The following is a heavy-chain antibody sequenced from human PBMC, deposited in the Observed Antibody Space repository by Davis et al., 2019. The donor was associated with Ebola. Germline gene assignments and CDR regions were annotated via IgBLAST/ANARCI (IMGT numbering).Heavy chain of an antibody. Sequence: ASVKVSCKASGYTFTGYYMHWVRQAPGQGLEWMGRINPNSGGTNYAQKFQGRVTMTRDTSTSTVYMELRSLRSDDTAVYYCAREKLGTVDYWGQGTLVTVSS. D-gene: IGHD7-27*01. V-gene: IGHV1-2*06. J-gene: IGHJ4*02. CDR3: AREKLGTVDY. CDR1: GYTFTGYY. CDR2: INPNSGGT.